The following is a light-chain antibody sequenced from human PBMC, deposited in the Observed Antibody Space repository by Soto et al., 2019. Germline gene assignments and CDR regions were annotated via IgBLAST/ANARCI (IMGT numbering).Light chain of an antibody. CDR2: WAS. J-gene: IGKJ4*01. CDR1: QSVLSSSNSKNY. V-gene: IGKV4-1*01. CDR3: QQYYTTPIT. Sequence: DIVMTQSPDSLAVSLGDRATINCKSSQSVLSSSNSKNYLAWCQQIPGRPPKLLIYWASTRESGVPDRFSGSGSDTDFTLTISSLQAEDVAVYYCQQYYTTPITFGGGTKVDIK.